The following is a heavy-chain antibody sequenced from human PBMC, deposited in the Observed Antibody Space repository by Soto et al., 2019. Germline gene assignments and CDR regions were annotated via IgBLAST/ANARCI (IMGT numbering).Heavy chain of an antibody. CDR2: IYYSGST. CDR3: ARGKAAAGNKYYFDY. D-gene: IGHD6-13*01. V-gene: IGHV4-59*01. Sequence: SETLSLTCTVSGGSMSSYYWSWIRQPPGKGLEWIGYIYYSGSTNYNPSPKSRVTISVDTSKNQFSLKLSSVAAADTAVYYCARGKAAAGNKYYFDYWGQGTLVTVSS. CDR1: GGSMSSYY. J-gene: IGHJ4*02.